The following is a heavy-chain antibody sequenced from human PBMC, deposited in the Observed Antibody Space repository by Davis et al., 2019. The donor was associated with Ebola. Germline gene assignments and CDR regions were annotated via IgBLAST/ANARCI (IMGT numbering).Heavy chain of an antibody. CDR3: ARVVGATNPGGYYYYMDV. J-gene: IGHJ6*03. V-gene: IGHV3-53*01. CDR2: IYSGGST. Sequence: PGGSLRLSCAASGFTFSSYSMNWVRQAPGKGLEWVSVIYSGGSTYYADSVKGRFTISRDNSKNTLYLQMNSLRAEDTAVYYCARVVGATNPGGYYYYMDVWGKGTTVTVSS. CDR1: GFTFSSYS. D-gene: IGHD1-26*01.